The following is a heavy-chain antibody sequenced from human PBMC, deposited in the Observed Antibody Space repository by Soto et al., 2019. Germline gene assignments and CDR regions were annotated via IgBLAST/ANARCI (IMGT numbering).Heavy chain of an antibody. D-gene: IGHD6-19*01. J-gene: IGHJ4*02. CDR2: IYPGNSDT. CDR1: GYSFTSYW. CDR3: VRGAYSSAWYTVDY. V-gene: IGHV5-51*03. Sequence: GESLKISCKGSGYSFTSYWTGWVRQMPGKGLEWMGIIYPGNSDTTYSPSFQGQVTISVDKFISTAYLQWSSLKASDTAMYYCVRGAYSSAWYTVDYWGQGTLVTVSS.